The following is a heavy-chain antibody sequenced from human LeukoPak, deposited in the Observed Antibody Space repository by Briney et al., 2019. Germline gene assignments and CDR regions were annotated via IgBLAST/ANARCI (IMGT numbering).Heavy chain of an antibody. CDR1: GFSFSNYD. J-gene: IGHJ4*02. CDR3: AKDLFSSSSWYFDY. D-gene: IGHD6-13*01. V-gene: IGHV3-23*01. Sequence: PGGSLRLSCAGSGFSFSNYDMNWVRQAPGKGLEWVSAISGSGGSTYYADSVKGRFTISRDNSKNTLYLQMNSLRAEDTAVYYCAKDLFSSSSWYFDYWGQGTLVTVSS. CDR2: ISGSGGST.